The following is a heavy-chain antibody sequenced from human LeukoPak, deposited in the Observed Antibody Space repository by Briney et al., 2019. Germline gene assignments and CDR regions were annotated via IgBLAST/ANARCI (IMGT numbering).Heavy chain of an antibody. D-gene: IGHD4/OR15-4a*01. CDR1: GFPFNSFW. J-gene: IGHJ4*02. CDR2: MNEYSTTI. V-gene: IGHV3-74*01. CDR3: ARGGANPVDH. Sequence: PGGSLRLSCAASGFPFNSFWMHWVRHAPGKGLVWVSDMNEYSTTIRYADSVKGRFTISRDNAKSILYLQMNNLRAEDTAMYFCARGGANPVDHWGQGTLVTVSS.